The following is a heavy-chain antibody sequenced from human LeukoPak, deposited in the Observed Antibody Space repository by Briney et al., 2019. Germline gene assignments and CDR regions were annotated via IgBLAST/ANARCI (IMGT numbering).Heavy chain of an antibody. CDR1: GYSFTTYN. V-gene: IGHV1-46*01. Sequence: ASVKVSCKASGYSFTTYNIHWVRQAPGQGLEWMGIINPTDGSTSYAKNFQGRVTVTRDTSTSTVYMELSSLRSEDTAVYYCARVSDIVYSRGFDPWGQGTLVTVSS. D-gene: IGHD2-15*01. CDR3: ARVSDIVYSRGFDP. J-gene: IGHJ5*02. CDR2: INPTDGST.